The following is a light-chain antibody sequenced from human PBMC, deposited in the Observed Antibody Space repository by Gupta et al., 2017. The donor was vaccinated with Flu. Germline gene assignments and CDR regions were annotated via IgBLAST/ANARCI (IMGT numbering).Light chain of an antibody. CDR1: QGISSY. CDR3: QQEDSSPWT. Sequence: AIRITQSPSSLSASTGDRVTIPCRARQGISSYLAWYQQKPGKAPKLLIYAASTGKSGVPSRFSGSGSGTDFTLTISGRQSEDFATYYCQQEDSSPWTFGQGTKVEIK. J-gene: IGKJ1*01. V-gene: IGKV1-8*01. CDR2: AAS.